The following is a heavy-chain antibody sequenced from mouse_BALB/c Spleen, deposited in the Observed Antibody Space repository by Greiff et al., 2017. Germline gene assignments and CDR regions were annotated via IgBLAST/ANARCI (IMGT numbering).Heavy chain of an antibody. J-gene: IGHJ3*01. CDR1: GFTFSDYY. D-gene: IGHD6-1*01. Sequence: EVHLVESGGGLVKPGGSLKLSCAASGFTFSDYYMYWVRQTPEKRLEWVATISDGGSYTYYPDSVKGRFTISRDNAKNNLYLQMSSLKSEDTAMYYCARGASRTWFAYWGQGTLVTVSA. V-gene: IGHV5-4*02. CDR2: ISDGGSYT. CDR3: ARGASRTWFAY.